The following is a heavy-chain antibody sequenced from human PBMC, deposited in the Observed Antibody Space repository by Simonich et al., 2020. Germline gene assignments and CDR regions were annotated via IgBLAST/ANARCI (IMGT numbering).Heavy chain of an antibody. CDR2: IYTSGGT. Sequence: QVQLQESGPGLVKPSETLSLTCTVSGGSISSYYWSWIRQPAGKGLEWIGRIYTSGGTNDNPSLSSRGTISVETAQNQFSRNLSSVTAADTAVYYCARHDPGIAARPPSFYYYYYMDVWGKGTTVTVSS. CDR1: GGSISSYY. J-gene: IGHJ6*03. V-gene: IGHV4-4*07. D-gene: IGHD6-6*01. CDR3: ARHDPGIAARPPSFYYYYYMDV.